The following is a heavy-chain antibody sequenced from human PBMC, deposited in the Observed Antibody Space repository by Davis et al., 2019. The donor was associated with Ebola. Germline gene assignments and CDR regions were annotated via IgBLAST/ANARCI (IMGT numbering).Heavy chain of an antibody. Sequence: GESLKISCAASGFTFSSYEMNWVRQAPGKGLEWVSYISSSGSTIYYADSVKGRFTISRDNAKNSLYLQMNNLRAEDTAVYYCATHFGVVTEGSFDDWGQGTLVTVSS. CDR2: ISSSGSTI. D-gene: IGHD2-21*02. J-gene: IGHJ4*02. CDR1: GFTFSSYE. V-gene: IGHV3-48*03. CDR3: ATHFGVVTEGSFDD.